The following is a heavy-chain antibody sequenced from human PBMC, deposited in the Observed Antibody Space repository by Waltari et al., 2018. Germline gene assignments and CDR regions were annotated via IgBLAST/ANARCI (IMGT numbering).Heavy chain of an antibody. V-gene: IGHV3-21*02. CDR1: GFIFSSYS. J-gene: IGHJ4*02. CDR2: ISSSSSYI. D-gene: IGHD1-1*01. CDR3: AREYKSGFDC. Sequence: EVQLVESGGGLVQPGGSLRLSCAASGFIFSSYSLNWVRQAPGKGLEWVSSISSSSSYIYFADSVKGRFTISRDNARNSLFLQMNSLRAEDTAVYYCAREYKSGFDCWGQGTMVTVSS.